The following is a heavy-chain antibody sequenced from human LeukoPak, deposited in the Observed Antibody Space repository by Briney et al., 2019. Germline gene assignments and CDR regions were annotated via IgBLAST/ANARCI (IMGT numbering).Heavy chain of an antibody. CDR3: ARDYYYGSGSFLPGY. V-gene: IGHV1-18*01. D-gene: IGHD3-10*01. CDR2: ISAYNGNT. CDR1: GGTFSSYA. J-gene: IGHJ4*02. Sequence: EASVKVSCKASGGTFSSYAISWVRQAPGQGLEWMGWISAYNGNTNYAQKLQGRVTMTTDTSTSTAYMELRSLRSDDTAVYYCARDYYYGSGSFLPGYWGQGTLVTVSS.